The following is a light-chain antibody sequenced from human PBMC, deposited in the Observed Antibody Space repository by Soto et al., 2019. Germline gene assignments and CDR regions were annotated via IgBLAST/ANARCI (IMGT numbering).Light chain of an antibody. V-gene: IGKV1-27*01. J-gene: IGKJ4*01. CDR1: QDISTY. CDR2: AAY. Sequence: DIQMTQAPSSLSASVGDRVTITCRARQDISTYLAWYQQKPGTVPKLLISAAYTLQSGVPPRFSGSGSGTDFTLNISSLQPEDVATYYCQKYDNAPLTCGVGTKVEIK. CDR3: QKYDNAPLT.